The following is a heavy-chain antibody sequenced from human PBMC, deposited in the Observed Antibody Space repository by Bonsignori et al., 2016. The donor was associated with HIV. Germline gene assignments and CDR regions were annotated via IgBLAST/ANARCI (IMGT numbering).Heavy chain of an antibody. D-gene: IGHD3-16*02. CDR2: TNEDGRRT. CDR3: GRDLSGRDDY. V-gene: IGHV3-74*01. CDR1: GFPFSFYW. Sequence: EVQLVESGGGLVQPGGSLRLSCAASGFPFSFYWMHWVRQAPGKGLVLVSRTNEDGRRTDYADSVRGRFTISRDNSKNTLYLEMHSLTVEDTAVYYCGRDLSGRDDYWGQGAMVTVSS. J-gene: IGHJ4*02.